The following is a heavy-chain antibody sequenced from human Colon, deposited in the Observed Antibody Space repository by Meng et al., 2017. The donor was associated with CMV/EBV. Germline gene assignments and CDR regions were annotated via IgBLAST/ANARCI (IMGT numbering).Heavy chain of an antibody. CDR2: INRDGRTT. CDR1: GFSLSSDR. Sequence: LSWAASGFSLSSDRIHWVRQAPGKGLVWVSRINRDGRTTNYAGSVRGRFTISRDSAKNTLYLQMNSLRAEDTAVYYCARDFVGATEYWGQGTLVTVSS. D-gene: IGHD1-26*01. J-gene: IGHJ4*02. CDR3: ARDFVGATEY. V-gene: IGHV3-74*01.